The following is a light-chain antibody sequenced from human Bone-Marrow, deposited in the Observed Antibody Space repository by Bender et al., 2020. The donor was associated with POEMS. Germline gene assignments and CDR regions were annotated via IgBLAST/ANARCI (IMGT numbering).Light chain of an antibody. CDR1: SSDVGGYTY. Sequence: QSALTQPASVSGSPGQSITISCTGTSSDVGGYTYVSWYQQHPGKAPKLIIYDVSVRPSGVSTRFSATKSGNTASLTISGLQAEDEADYYCTSYTTTSTQVFGGGTKLTVL. CDR3: TSYTTTSTQV. J-gene: IGLJ3*02. CDR2: DVS. V-gene: IGLV2-14*03.